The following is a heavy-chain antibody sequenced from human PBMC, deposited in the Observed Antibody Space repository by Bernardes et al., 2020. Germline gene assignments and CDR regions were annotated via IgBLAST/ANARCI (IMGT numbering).Heavy chain of an antibody. V-gene: IGHV3-74*01. CDR3: ARGFQGGLDV. CDR1: GFTFRNSW. J-gene: IGHJ6*02. Sequence: GGSLRLSCAASGFTFRNSWLHWVRQAPGPGLVWVSRINTDGSSPIYADSVKGRFTISRDNAKNTLYLQMNSLRVEDTAVYYCARGFQGGLDVWGQGTTVTVSS. D-gene: IGHD3-3*01. CDR2: INTDGSSP.